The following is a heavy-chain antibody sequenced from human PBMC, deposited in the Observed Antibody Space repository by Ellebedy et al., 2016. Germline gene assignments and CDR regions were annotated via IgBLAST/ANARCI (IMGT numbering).Heavy chain of an antibody. CDR1: GFRFGSFA. J-gene: IGHJ4*02. CDR3: ARFTRRYPSDY. D-gene: IGHD1-1*01. V-gene: IGHV3-9*01. Sequence: SLKISXAASGFRFGSFAMHWVRQAPGKGLEWVAGIGNSNSIGYVDSVRGRFTISRDNAKNSLYLQMNSLRAEDTAVYYCARFTRRYPSDYWGQGTLVTVSS. CDR2: IGNSNSI.